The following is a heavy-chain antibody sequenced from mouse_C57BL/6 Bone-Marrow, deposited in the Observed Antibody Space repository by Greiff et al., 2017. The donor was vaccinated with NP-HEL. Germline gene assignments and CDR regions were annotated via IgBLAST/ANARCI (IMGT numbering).Heavy chain of an antibody. D-gene: IGHD1-1*01. Sequence: VQLQQSGAELVRPGASVKLSCTASGFNITDDYMHWVKQRPEQGLEWIGWIDPENGDTEYASKFQGKATITADTSSNTAYLQLSSLTSEDTAVYYCTTNYGSLHFDYWGQGTTLTVSS. CDR3: TTNYGSLHFDY. CDR2: IDPENGDT. CDR1: GFNITDDY. J-gene: IGHJ2*01. V-gene: IGHV14-4*01.